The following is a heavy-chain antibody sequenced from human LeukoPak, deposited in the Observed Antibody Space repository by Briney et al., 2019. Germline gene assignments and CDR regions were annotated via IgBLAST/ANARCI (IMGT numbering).Heavy chain of an antibody. Sequence: PSETLSLTCAVYGGSFSGYYWSWIRQPPGKGLEWIGEINHGGSTNYNPSLKSRVTISVDTSKNQFSLKLSSVTAADTAMYYCGRHQTMYYGMDVWGQGTAVTVSS. CDR1: GGSFSGYY. J-gene: IGHJ6*02. CDR2: INHGGST. V-gene: IGHV4-34*01. CDR3: GRHQTMYYGMDV. D-gene: IGHD4/OR15-4a*01.